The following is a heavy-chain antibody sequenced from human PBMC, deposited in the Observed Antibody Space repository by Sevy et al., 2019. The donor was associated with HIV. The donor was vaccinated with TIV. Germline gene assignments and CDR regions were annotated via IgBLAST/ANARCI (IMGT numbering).Heavy chain of an antibody. CDR2: IRVYNGNT. D-gene: IGHD5-12*01. CDR3: ARATRDGYDPRPFDY. J-gene: IGHJ4*02. V-gene: IGHV1-18*01. Sequence: ASVKVSCKCSGFSFIDYGFSWVRQAPGQGLEWMAWIRVYNGNTNYAQKFQGRVAVTVDSTTKTAYMELKSLRSDDTAVYYCARATRDGYDPRPFDYWGQGTLVTVSS. CDR1: GFSFIDYG.